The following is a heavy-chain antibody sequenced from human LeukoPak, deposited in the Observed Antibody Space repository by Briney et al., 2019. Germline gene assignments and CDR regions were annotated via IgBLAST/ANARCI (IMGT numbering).Heavy chain of an antibody. J-gene: IGHJ3*02. D-gene: IGHD3-3*01. CDR2: ISAYNGNT. CDR3: AREGELYDFWSGYTPGAFDI. V-gene: IGHV1-18*01. Sequence: ASVKVSCKASGGTFSSYAISWVRQAPGQGLEWMGWISAYNGNTNYAQKLQGRVTMTTDTSTSTAYMELRSLRSDDTAVYYCAREGELYDFWSGYTPGAFDIWGQGTMVTVSS. CDR1: GGTFSSYA.